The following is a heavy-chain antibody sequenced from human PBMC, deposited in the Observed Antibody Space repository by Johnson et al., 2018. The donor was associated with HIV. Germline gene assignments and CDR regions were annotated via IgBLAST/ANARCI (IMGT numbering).Heavy chain of an antibody. J-gene: IGHJ3*02. CDR2: ISWNRGSI. CDR1: GFTFGDYA. D-gene: IGHD6-6*01. Sequence: VQLVDSGGGLVQPGRSLRLSCAASGFTFGDYAMHWVRQAPGKGLEWVSGISWNRGSIGYADSVKGRFNISRDNAKNSLYLQMNSLRAEVTALYYCAKDFHSIAARWSDAFDIWGQGTMVTVSS. CDR3: AKDFHSIAARWSDAFDI. V-gene: IGHV3-9*01.